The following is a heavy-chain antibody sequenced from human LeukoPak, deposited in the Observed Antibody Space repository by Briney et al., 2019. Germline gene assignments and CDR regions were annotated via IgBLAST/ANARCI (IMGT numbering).Heavy chain of an antibody. V-gene: IGHV3-64*01. CDR1: GFTFSSYA. CDR3: ARGAAYCGGDCYQTYYFDY. CDR2: ISSNGGST. D-gene: IGHD2-21*02. Sequence: GGSLRLSCAASGFTFSSYAMHWVRQAPGKGLEYVSAISSNGGSTYYANSVKGRFTISRDNSKNTLYLQMGSLRAEDMAVYYCARGAAYCGGDCYQTYYFDYWGRGTVVTVYS. J-gene: IGHJ4*02.